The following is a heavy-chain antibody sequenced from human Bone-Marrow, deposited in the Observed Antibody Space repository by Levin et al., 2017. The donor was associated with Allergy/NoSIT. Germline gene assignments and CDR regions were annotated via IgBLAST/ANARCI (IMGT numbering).Heavy chain of an antibody. D-gene: IGHD2-2*01. CDR3: AKALIGGYQLPIGSWFDP. CDR2: ISGSGGST. J-gene: IGHJ5*02. Sequence: GESLKISCAASGFTFSSYAMSWVRQAPGKGLEWVSAISGSGGSTYYADSVKGRFTISRDNSKNTLYLQMNSLRAEDTAVYYCAKALIGGYQLPIGSWFDPWGQGTLVTVSS. CDR1: GFTFSSYA. V-gene: IGHV3-23*01.